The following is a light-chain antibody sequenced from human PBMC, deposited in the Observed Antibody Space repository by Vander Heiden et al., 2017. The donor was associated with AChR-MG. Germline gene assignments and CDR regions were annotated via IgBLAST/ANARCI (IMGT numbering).Light chain of an antibody. CDR1: QSISSY. CDR2: AAA. J-gene: IGKJ4*02. Sequence: DIQMTQSPSSLSASVGDRVTITCRASQSISSYLNWYQQKPGKAPKLLIYAAASLQSGVPSRCSGSRSGTDFTLTISSLQPEEVATYYCQQSYRNTRTFGGGTKVEIK. CDR3: QQSYRNTRT. V-gene: IGKV1-39*01.